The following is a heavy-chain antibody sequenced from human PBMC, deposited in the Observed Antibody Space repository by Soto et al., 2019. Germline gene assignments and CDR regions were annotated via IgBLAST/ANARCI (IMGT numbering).Heavy chain of an antibody. Sequence: QVQLVQSGAEVKKPGASVKVSCKASGYTFTGYYMHWVRQAPGQGLEWMGWINPNSGGPNYAKKFQGRVTMTRDTSISTAYMELSRLRSDDTAGYYGARDRKPPADSSGDYYGIHYGMDVWGQGTTVTV. CDR3: ARDRKPPADSSGDYYGIHYGMDV. J-gene: IGHJ6*02. CDR2: INPNSGGP. CDR1: GYTFTGYY. D-gene: IGHD3-22*01. V-gene: IGHV1-2*02.